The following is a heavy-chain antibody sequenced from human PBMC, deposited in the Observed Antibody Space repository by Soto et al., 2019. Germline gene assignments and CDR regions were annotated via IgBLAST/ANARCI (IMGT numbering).Heavy chain of an antibody. CDR3: AKEDILTGYYSLDYGTDV. Sequence: PGGSLRLSCAASGFTFSSYAMSWVRQAPGKGLEWVSAISGSGGSTYYADSVKGRFTISRDNSKNTLYLQMNSLRAEDTAVYYCAKEDILTGYYSLDYGTDVWGQGTTVTVSS. D-gene: IGHD3-9*01. CDR2: ISGSGGST. J-gene: IGHJ6*02. CDR1: GFTFSSYA. V-gene: IGHV3-23*01.